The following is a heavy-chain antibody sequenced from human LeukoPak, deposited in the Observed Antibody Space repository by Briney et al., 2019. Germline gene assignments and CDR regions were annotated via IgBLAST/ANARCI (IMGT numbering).Heavy chain of an antibody. CDR2: VYPGDSDI. J-gene: IGHJ4*02. CDR1: GYSFTTYW. CDR3: ARQRDYGDDIYSCFFDS. V-gene: IGHV5-51*01. D-gene: IGHD4-17*01. Sequence: GESLKISCQASGYSFTTYWIAWVRQLPGKGLEWMGRVYPGDSDITYSPSFQGQVTISADRSINTAYLQWSSLKASDSAMYYCARQRDYGDDIYSCFFDSWGQGSLVTVSS.